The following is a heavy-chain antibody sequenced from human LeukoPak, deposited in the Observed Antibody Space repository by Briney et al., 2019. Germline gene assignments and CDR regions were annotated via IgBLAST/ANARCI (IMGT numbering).Heavy chain of an antibody. V-gene: IGHV3-23*01. CDR3: AKEYDNSGYYSDH. Sequence: GGSLRLSCAASGFIFSNYAMSWVRHAPGKGLEWVSAVSGSGGRTFYADSVKGRFTISRDNSKNALYLQMSSLRAEDTAVYYCAKEYDNSGYYSDHWGQGTLVTVSP. CDR2: VSGSGGRT. J-gene: IGHJ4*02. CDR1: GFIFSNYA. D-gene: IGHD3-22*01.